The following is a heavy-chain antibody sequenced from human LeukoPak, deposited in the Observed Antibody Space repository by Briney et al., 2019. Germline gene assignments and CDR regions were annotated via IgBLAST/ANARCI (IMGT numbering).Heavy chain of an antibody. CDR2: INPNSGGT. CDR3: TTRGYYYDSGGYSLDY. Sequence: ASVKVSCKASGYTFTGYYMHWVRQAPGQGLEWMGWINPNSGGTNYAQKFQGRVTMTRDTSISTAYVELSRLRSDDTAVYYCTTRGYYYDSGGYSLDYWGQGTLVTVS. J-gene: IGHJ4*02. CDR1: GYTFTGYY. V-gene: IGHV1-2*02. D-gene: IGHD3-22*01.